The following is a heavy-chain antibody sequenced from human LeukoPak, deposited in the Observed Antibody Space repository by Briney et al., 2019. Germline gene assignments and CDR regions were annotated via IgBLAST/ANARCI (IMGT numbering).Heavy chain of an antibody. D-gene: IGHD3-10*01. CDR2: IIPILGIA. CDR3: ASAIGGQDAFDI. Sequence: SVKVSCKASGGTFSSYAISWVRQAPGQGLEWMGRIIPILGIANYAQKFQGRVTITADKSTSTAYMELSSLRSEDTAVYYCASAIGGQDAFDIWGQGTMVTVSS. V-gene: IGHV1-69*04. CDR1: GGTFSSYA. J-gene: IGHJ3*02.